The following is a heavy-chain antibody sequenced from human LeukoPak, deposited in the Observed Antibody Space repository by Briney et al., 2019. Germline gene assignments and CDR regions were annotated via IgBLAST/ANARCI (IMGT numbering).Heavy chain of an antibody. V-gene: IGHV3-21*01. D-gene: IGHD3-22*01. J-gene: IGHJ4*02. Sequence: PGGSLRLSCAASGFTLSSYSMNWVRQAPGKGLKWVSSISSSSSYIHYTDSVKGRFTISRDNTKKSLYLQMNSLRAEDTAVHYCARDRYDRSGYYDYWGQGTLVTVSS. CDR3: ARDRYDRSGYYDY. CDR1: GFTLSSYS. CDR2: ISSSSSYI.